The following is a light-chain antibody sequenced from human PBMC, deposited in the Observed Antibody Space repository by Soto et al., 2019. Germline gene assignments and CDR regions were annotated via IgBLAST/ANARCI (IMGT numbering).Light chain of an antibody. V-gene: IGKV3-11*01. CDR3: QHRSGWPPWT. Sequence: EIVLTQSPATLSLSPGERATLSCGASQSVSTYLAWYQQKPGQPPRLLIYDVSNRATGIPARFSGSGSGTNFTLTISGLEPEDFAVYYCQHRSGWPPWTFGQGTKVQI. J-gene: IGKJ1*01. CDR1: QSVSTY. CDR2: DVS.